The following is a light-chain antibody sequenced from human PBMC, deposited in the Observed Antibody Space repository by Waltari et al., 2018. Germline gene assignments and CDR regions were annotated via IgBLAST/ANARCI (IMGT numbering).Light chain of an antibody. J-gene: IGLJ3*02. V-gene: IGLV2-11*01. CDR1: SSDVGGNNY. CDR2: DVN. CDR3: CSFAASYSAV. Sequence: QSALTQPRSVSGSLGQSVPLSCPGTSSDVGGNNYSTWYQQHPGKAPKLMIYDVNKRPSGVPDRVSGSKSGNTASLTISGLQTEDEADYYCCSFAASYSAVFGGGTRLTVL.